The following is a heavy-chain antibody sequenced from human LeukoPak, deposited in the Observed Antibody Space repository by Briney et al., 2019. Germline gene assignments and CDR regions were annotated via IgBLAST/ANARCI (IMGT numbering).Heavy chain of an antibody. V-gene: IGHV3-11*01. D-gene: IGHD2-2*01. CDR3: ARVGSHPAYGPDY. CDR1: GYTLSDYY. Sequence: GGFLRLSCAASGYTLSDYYESWIRQARGKGLEWVSYISSSGSTIYYADSVKGRFTISRANAKNSLYLQMNSLRAEDTAVYYCARVGSHPAYGPDYWGQGTLVTVSS. CDR2: ISSSGSTI. J-gene: IGHJ4*02.